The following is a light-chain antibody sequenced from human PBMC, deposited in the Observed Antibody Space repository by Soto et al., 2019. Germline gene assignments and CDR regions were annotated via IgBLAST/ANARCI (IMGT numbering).Light chain of an antibody. J-gene: IGLJ2*01. Sequence: QSVLTQPPSVSGAPGQRVTISCTGSSSNIGAGYDVQWYQQLPGAAPRLLIFGNTNRPSGVPDRFSGSRSGTSASLAISGLQAEDEADYYCQSYDISLSVSVFFGGGTKLTVL. CDR3: QSYDISLSVSVF. V-gene: IGLV1-40*01. CDR2: GNT. CDR1: SSNIGAGYD.